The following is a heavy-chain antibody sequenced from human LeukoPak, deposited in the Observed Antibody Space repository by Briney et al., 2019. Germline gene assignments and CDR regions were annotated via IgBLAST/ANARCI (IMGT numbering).Heavy chain of an antibody. J-gene: IGHJ5*02. Sequence: SETLSLTCAVYGGSFSGYYWSWIRQPPGKGLEWIGEINHSGSTNYNPSLKSRVTISVDTSKNQFSLKLSSVTAADTAVYYCARSVISSWLYNWFDPWGQGTLVTVSS. V-gene: IGHV4-34*01. D-gene: IGHD6-13*01. CDR3: ARSVISSWLYNWFDP. CDR1: GGSFSGYY. CDR2: INHSGST.